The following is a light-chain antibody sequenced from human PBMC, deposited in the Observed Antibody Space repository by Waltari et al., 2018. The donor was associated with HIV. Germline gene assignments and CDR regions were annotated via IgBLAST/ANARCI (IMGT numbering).Light chain of an antibody. V-gene: IGLV1-51*01. CDR2: DNN. Sequence: QSVLTQPPSVSATPGQKVTISCSGSSSNIGYHYVFWYQQLPGTAPKLLIYDNNKRPSGIPDRFSGSKSGTSATLGITGLQTGDEADYYCATWDSGLSAVVFGGGTKLTVL. J-gene: IGLJ2*01. CDR1: SSNIGYHY. CDR3: ATWDSGLSAVV.